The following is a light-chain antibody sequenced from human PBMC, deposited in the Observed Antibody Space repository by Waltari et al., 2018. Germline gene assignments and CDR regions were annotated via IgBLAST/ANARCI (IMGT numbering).Light chain of an antibody. J-gene: IGKJ1*01. CDR2: GAS. V-gene: IGKV3-20*01. CDR1: QRVSSSY. CDR3: QQYGSSPWT. Sequence: EIVLTQSPGTLYLPPAERATLSFRASQRVSSSYLAWYQQKPGQAPRLLIYGASSRATGIPDRVSGSGSVTDFTLTISRLEPEDFAVYYCQQYGSSPWTFGQGTKVEIK.